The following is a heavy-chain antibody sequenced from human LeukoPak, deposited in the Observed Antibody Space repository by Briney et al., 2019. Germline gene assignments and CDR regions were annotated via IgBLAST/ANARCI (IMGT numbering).Heavy chain of an antibody. CDR3: ARDTPGYCSGGSCPFDP. V-gene: IGHV1-18*01. Sequence: ASVKVSCKASGYTFTSYGISWVRQAPGQGLEWMGWISAYNGNTNYAQKLQGRVTMTTDTPTSTAYMELRSLRSDDTAVYYCARDTPGYCSGGSCPFDPWGQGTLVTVSS. J-gene: IGHJ5*02. CDR1: GYTFTSYG. CDR2: ISAYNGNT. D-gene: IGHD2-15*01.